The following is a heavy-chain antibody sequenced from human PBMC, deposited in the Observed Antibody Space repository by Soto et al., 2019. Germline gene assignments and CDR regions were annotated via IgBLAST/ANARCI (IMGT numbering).Heavy chain of an antibody. CDR2: ISSSGSTI. J-gene: IGHJ4*02. CDR3: ARVGDGYNSVSYFDY. V-gene: IGHV3-48*03. D-gene: IGHD5-12*01. Sequence: EVQLVESGGGLVQPGGSLRLSCAASGFTFSSYEMNWVRQAPGKGLEWVSYISSSGSTIYYADSVKGRFTISRDNAKKSLYLQMYSLRAEDTAVYYCARVGDGYNSVSYFDYWGQGTLVTVSS. CDR1: GFTFSSYE.